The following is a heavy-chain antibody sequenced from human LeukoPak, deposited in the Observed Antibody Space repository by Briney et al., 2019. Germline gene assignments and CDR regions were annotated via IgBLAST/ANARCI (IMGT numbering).Heavy chain of an antibody. CDR3: ATVNGWLRRLFDY. Sequence: SETLSLTCAVYGGSFSGYYWSWIRQPPGKGLEWIGEINHSGSTNYNPSLKSRVTISVDTSKNQFSLKLSSVTAADTAVYYCATVNGWLRRLFDYWGQGTLVTVSS. J-gene: IGHJ4*02. CDR2: INHSGST. V-gene: IGHV4-34*01. CDR1: GGSFSGYY. D-gene: IGHD5-12*01.